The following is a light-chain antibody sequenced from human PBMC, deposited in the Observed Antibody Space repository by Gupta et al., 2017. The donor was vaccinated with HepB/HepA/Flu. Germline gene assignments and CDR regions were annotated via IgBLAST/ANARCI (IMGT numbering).Light chain of an antibody. CDR1: NIGTKT. CDR2: YDR. J-gene: IGLJ2*01. V-gene: IGLV3-21*04. Sequence: SYVLTQPLSVSVAPGETARITCCGNNIGTKTVHWYQQKPGQSQVLVISYDRDWPSGIPEQFSGSISGNTATLTTTRVAAGDEADYYCQVWDSDSDHVVFGGGTKLSVL. CDR3: QVWDSDSDHVV.